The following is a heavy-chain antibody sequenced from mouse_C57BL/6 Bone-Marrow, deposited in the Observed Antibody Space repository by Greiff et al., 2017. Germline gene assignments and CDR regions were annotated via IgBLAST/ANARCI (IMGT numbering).Heavy chain of an antibody. CDR2: IYPRSGNT. J-gene: IGHJ4*01. CDR1: GYTFTSYG. V-gene: IGHV1-81*01. D-gene: IGHD2-1*01. Sequence: QVQLQQSGAELARPGASVKLSCKASGYTFTSYGISWVKQRTGQGLEWIGEIYPRSGNTYYNEKFKGKATLTADKSSSTAYMELRSLTSEDSAVXFCARDYGNYGYAMDDWGQGTSVTVSS. CDR3: ARDYGNYGYAMDD.